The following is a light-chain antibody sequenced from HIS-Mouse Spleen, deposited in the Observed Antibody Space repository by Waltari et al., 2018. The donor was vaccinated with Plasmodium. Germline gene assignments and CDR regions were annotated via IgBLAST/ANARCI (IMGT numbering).Light chain of an antibody. CDR2: GAS. CDR3: QQYNNWPIT. V-gene: IGKV3D-15*03. Sequence: EIVMTQSPATLSVSPGERATLSCRASQSVSSNLAWYQHKPGQAPMLLIYGASIRATGIPARFSGSGSGTEFTLTISILQSEDFAVYYCQQYNNWPITFGQGTRLEIK. CDR1: QSVSSN. J-gene: IGKJ5*01.